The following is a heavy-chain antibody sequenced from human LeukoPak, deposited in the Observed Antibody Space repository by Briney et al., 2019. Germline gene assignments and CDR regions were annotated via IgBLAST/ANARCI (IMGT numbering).Heavy chain of an antibody. J-gene: IGHJ4*02. CDR3: ARAGVENSSWYPLDS. CDR1: GASISSYY. V-gene: IGHV4-4*07. Sequence: SETLSLSCTVSGASISSYYLSWVRQPAGEGLEWIGRIYTSGSTNYKPSLKSRVTMSVDTSKNQFSLKLTSVTAADTAVYYCARAGVENSSWYPLDSWGPGTLVTVSS. D-gene: IGHD6-13*01. CDR2: IYTSGST.